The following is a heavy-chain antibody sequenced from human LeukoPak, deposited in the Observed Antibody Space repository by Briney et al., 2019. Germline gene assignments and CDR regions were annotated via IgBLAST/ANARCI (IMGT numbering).Heavy chain of an antibody. V-gene: IGHV1-46*01. CDR2: INPSGGST. CDR1: GYTLTELS. CDR3: ARGLHRQRVGAISDY. J-gene: IGHJ4*02. Sequence: ASVKVSCKVSGYTLTELSMHWVRQAPGQGIEWMGIINPSGGSTSYAQKFQGRVTMTRDTSTSTAYMELSSLRSEDTAVYYCARGLHRQRVGAISDYWGQGTLVTVSS. D-gene: IGHD1-26*01.